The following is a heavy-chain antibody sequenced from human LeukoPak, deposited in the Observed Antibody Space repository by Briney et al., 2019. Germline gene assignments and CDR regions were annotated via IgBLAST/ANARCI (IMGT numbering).Heavy chain of an antibody. CDR1: GFSLSTSGVG. D-gene: IGHD3-22*01. Sequence: SGPTLVNPTQTLTLTCTFSGFSLSTSGVGVGWIRQPPGKALEWLALIYWNDDKRYSPSLKSRLTITKDTSKNQVVLTMTNMDPVNTATYYCAQMPRDYYDSSGSGAFDIWGQGTMVTVSS. CDR3: AQMPRDYYDSSGSGAFDI. CDR2: IYWNDDK. J-gene: IGHJ3*02. V-gene: IGHV2-5*01.